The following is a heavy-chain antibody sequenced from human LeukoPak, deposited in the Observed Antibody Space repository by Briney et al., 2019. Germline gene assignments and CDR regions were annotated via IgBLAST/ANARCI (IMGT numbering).Heavy chain of an antibody. CDR1: GFTFSSYS. V-gene: IGHV3-48*01. D-gene: IGHD3-10*01. CDR3: ARDEGEKLAFDI. Sequence: PGGSLRLSCAASGFTFSSYSVNWVRQAPGKGLEWVSYISSSSSTIYYADSVKGRFTISRDNAKNSLYLQMNSLRAEDTAVYYCARDEGEKLAFDIWGQGTMVTVSS. J-gene: IGHJ3*02. CDR2: ISSSSSTI.